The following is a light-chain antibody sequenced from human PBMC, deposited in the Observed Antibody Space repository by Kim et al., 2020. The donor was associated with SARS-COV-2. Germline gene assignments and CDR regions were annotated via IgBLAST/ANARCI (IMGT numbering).Light chain of an antibody. J-gene: IGLJ7*01. CDR2: GNN. CDR3: QSRHSSGNFAV. V-gene: IGLV3-19*01. CDR1: SLNHYY. Sequence: SSELTQDPAASVALGQTVIITCQGGSLNHYYASWYQQKPGQAPLLVIHGNNIRPSGIPDRFSGSRSEDTASLTISGAQAEDEADYYCQSRHSSGNFAVLGGGTQLTVL.